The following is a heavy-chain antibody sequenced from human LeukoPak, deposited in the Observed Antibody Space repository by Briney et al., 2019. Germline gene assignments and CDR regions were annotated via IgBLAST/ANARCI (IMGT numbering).Heavy chain of an antibody. CDR3: ARDRRGGYYYDSSGDFDY. Sequence: SVTVSCKASGGTFSSYAISWVRQAPGQGLEWMGGIIPIFGTANYAQKFQGRVTITTDEFTSTAYMELSSLRSEDTAVYYCARDRRGGYYYDSSGDFDYWGQGTLVTVSS. CDR2: IIPIFGTA. D-gene: IGHD3-22*01. V-gene: IGHV1-69*05. CDR1: GGTFSSYA. J-gene: IGHJ4*02.